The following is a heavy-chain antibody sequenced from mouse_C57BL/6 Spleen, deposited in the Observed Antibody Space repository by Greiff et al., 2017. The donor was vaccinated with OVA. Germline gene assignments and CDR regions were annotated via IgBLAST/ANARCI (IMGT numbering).Heavy chain of an antibody. J-gene: IGHJ3*01. CDR2: IYPGSGNT. CDR3: ARSLHEGFFAY. CDR1: GYSFTSYY. Sequence: QVQLQQSGPELVKPGASVKISCKASGYSFTSYYIHWVKQRPGQGLEWIGWIYPGSGNTKYNEKFKGKATLTADTSSSTAYMQLSSLTSEDSAVYYCARSLHEGFFAYWGQGTLVTVSA. V-gene: IGHV1-66*01.